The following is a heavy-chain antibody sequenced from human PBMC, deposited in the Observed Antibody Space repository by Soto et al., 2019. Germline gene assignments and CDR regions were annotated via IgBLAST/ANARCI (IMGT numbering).Heavy chain of an antibody. J-gene: IGHJ4*02. CDR3: ATGFIVAATTPEFDY. CDR1: GFTFTTYA. V-gene: IGHV3-23*01. D-gene: IGHD1-26*01. CDR2: VTDSGGKT. Sequence: EVQLLESGGGLVQPGGSLRLSCAASGFTFTTYAMSWVRQAPGKGLEWVSGVTDSGGKTYYADSVKGRFTIARYNSKNSLYLQMNSLRAEDTVVYYCATGFIVAATTPEFDYWGQGTLVTVSS.